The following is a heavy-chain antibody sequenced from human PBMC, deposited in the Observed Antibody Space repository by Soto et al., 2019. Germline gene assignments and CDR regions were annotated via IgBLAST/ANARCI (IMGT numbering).Heavy chain of an antibody. D-gene: IGHD2-2*01. V-gene: IGHV3-13*01. CDR1: GFTFSSYD. CDR2: IGTAGDT. CDR3: ARGLGYCSSTSCYRYYYYGMDV. Sequence: GGSLRLSCAASGFTFSSYDMHWVRQATGKGLEWVSAIGTAGDTCYPGSVKGRFTISRENAKNSLYLQMNSLRAEDTAVYYCARGLGYCSSTSCYRYYYYGMDVWGQGTTVTVSS. J-gene: IGHJ6*02.